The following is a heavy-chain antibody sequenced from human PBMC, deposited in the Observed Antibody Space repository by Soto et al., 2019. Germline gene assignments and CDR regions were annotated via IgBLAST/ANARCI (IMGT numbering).Heavy chain of an antibody. CDR1: GDSVTSHY. CDR2: INHTGCT. D-gene: IGHD4-4*01. V-gene: IGHV4-34*01. J-gene: IGHJ4*02. CDR3: ARDSAYGNRGIDS. Sequence: SETLSLTCSFSGDSVTSHYLTWIRQPPGKGLEWIGEINHTGCTYYNPSLKSRLTISVDTSKNQFSLKLNSVTAADAAVYYCARDSAYGNRGIDSWGQGTLVTVSS.